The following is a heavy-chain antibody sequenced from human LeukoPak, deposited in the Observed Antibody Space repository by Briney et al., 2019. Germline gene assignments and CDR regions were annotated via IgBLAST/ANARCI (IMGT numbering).Heavy chain of an antibody. J-gene: IGHJ4*02. V-gene: IGHV3-30*18. CDR1: GFTFSSYG. D-gene: IGHD4-11*01. Sequence: GRSLRLSCAASGFTFSSYGMHWVRQAPGKGLEWVAVISYDGSNKYYADSVKGRFTISRDNCKNTLYLQMNSLRAEDTAVYYCAKDHTVGALDYWGQGTLVTVSS. CDR2: ISYDGSNK. CDR3: AKDHTVGALDY.